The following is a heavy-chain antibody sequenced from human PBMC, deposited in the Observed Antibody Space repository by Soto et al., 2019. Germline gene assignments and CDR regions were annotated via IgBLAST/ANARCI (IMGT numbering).Heavy chain of an antibody. CDR2: INAGNGNT. CDR3: ARDGEVAAAYDY. D-gene: IGHD2-15*01. CDR1: GYTFTSYA. V-gene: IGHV1-3*01. Sequence: GASVKVSCKASGYTFTSYAMHWVRQAPGQRLEWMGWINAGNGNTKYSQKFQGRVTITRDTSASTAYMELSSLRSEDTAVYYCARDGEVAAAYDYWGQGPLVTVSS. J-gene: IGHJ4*02.